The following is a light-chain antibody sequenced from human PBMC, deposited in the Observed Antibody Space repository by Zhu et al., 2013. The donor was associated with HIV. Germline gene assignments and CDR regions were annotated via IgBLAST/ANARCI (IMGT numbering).Light chain of an antibody. CDR1: SSNIGNNY. CDR3: AAWDDTLNGVV. Sequence: QSVLTQPPSVSAAPGQKVTISCSGSSSNIGNNYVSWYQQLPGTAPKLLMHGNTQRPSGVSDRFSGSKSGTSASLVISGLQSEDEADYYCAAWDDTLNGVVFGGGTKLTVL. V-gene: IGLV1-51*01. CDR2: GNT. J-gene: IGLJ2*01.